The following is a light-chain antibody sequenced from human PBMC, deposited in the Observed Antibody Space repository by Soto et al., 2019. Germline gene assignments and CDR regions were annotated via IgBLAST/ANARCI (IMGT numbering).Light chain of an antibody. J-gene: IGLJ1*01. CDR1: SSDVGGYNY. CDR3: CSYAGSYTDV. V-gene: IGLV2-11*01. Sequence: QSALTQPRSVSGSPGQSVTISCTGTSSDVGGYNYVSWYQQHPGRAPKLMIYDVSKRPSGVPDRFSGSKSDNTASLTISGLQTEDDADYYCCSYAGSYTDVVGTGTKLTVL. CDR2: DVS.